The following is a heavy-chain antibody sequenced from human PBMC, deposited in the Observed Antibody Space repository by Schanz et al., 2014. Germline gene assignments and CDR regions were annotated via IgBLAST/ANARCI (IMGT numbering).Heavy chain of an antibody. J-gene: IGHJ4*02. D-gene: IGHD4-17*01. Sequence: QLQLVQSGAEVKKPGSSVKVSCKLSGGTFSSYTISWMRQAPGQGLEWMGKIIPVLNIATYAQRFQGRVSITADTSTTTVYMDLASLTSDDTAVYFCARIIDGDYPYWGQGTLVTVSS. CDR1: GGTFSSYT. CDR3: ARIIDGDYPY. CDR2: IIPVLNIA. V-gene: IGHV1-69*02.